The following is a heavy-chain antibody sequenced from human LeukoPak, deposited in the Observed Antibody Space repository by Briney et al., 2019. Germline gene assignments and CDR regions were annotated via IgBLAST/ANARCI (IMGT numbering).Heavy chain of an antibody. J-gene: IGHJ4*02. Sequence: GGSLRLSCAASGFTFSSYWMSWVRQAPGKGLEWVANIKQDGSGKYYVDSVKGRFTISRDNAKNSLYLQMNSLRAEDTAVYYCARVACGGSCYGYYWGQGTLVTVSS. D-gene: IGHD2-15*01. V-gene: IGHV3-7*01. CDR2: IKQDGSGK. CDR3: ARVACGGSCYGYY. CDR1: GFTFSSYW.